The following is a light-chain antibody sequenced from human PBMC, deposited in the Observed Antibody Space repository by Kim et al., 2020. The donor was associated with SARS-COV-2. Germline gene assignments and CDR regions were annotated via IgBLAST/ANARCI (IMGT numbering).Light chain of an antibody. Sequence: VSPGKTAGITCYGDKLGDKYACWYQQKPGQSPVLVIYQDSKRPSGSPERFSGSNSGNTATLTISGTQAMDEADYYCQAWDSSSVVFGGGTQLTVL. CDR3: QAWDSSSVV. J-gene: IGLJ2*01. CDR1: KLGDKY. V-gene: IGLV3-1*01. CDR2: QDS.